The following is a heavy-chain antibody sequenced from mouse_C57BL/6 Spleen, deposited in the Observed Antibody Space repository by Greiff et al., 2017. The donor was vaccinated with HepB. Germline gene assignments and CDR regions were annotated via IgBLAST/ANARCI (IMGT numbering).Heavy chain of an antibody. V-gene: IGHV3-1*01. D-gene: IGHD2-3*01. CDR2: ISYSGST. J-gene: IGHJ2*01. CDR1: GYSITSGYD. Sequence: EVQLVESGPGMVKPSPSLSLPCTVTGYSITSGYDWHWIRHFPGNTLEWMGYISYSGSTNYNPSLKSRISITHDTSKNHFFLKLNSVTTEDTATYYCARDQDDGYLDYWGQGTTLTVSS. CDR3: ARDQDDGYLDY.